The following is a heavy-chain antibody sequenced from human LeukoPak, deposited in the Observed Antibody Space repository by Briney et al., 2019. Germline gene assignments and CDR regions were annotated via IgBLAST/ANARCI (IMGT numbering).Heavy chain of an antibody. J-gene: IGHJ4*02. CDR2: INPNSGGT. D-gene: IGHD2-2*01. CDR1: GYTFTGYY. Sequence: ASVKVSCKASGYTFTGYYMHWVRQAPGQGLEWMGWINPNSGGTNYAQKFQGRVTMIRDTSISTAYMELSRLRSDDTAVYYCARVLYCSSTSCPYFDYWGQGTLVTVSS. CDR3: ARVLYCSSTSCPYFDY. V-gene: IGHV1-2*02.